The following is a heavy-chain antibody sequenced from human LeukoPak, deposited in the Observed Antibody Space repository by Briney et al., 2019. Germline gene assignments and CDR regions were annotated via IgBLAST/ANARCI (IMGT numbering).Heavy chain of an antibody. D-gene: IGHD3-9*01. J-gene: IGHJ4*02. Sequence: ASVKVSCKASGYTFTGYYMHWVRQAPGQGLEWMGWINPNSGGTNYAQKFQGRVTMTRDTSISTAYMELSRLRSDDTVVYYWARVGYDIWPVYYDGGQEPLATVPS. V-gene: IGHV1-2*02. CDR3: ARVGYDIWPVYYD. CDR2: INPNSGGT. CDR1: GYTFTGYY.